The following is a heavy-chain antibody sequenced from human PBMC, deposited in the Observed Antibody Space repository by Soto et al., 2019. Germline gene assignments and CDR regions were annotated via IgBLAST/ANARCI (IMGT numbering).Heavy chain of an antibody. J-gene: IGHJ5*02. Sequence: HLQLQESGPGLVKPSETLSLTCTVSVGSISSSCYYWGWIRQPPRKGMEWIGSIYYSGSTYYNPPLKTLFTIAVERTKNQFSLKLRSVTAADTAAYYCARQAVVVRADIDKSWFDPWGQGTLVTVSS. CDR2: IYYSGST. CDR1: VGSISSSCYY. CDR3: ARQAVVVRADIDKSWFDP. V-gene: IGHV4-39*01. D-gene: IGHD2-2*01.